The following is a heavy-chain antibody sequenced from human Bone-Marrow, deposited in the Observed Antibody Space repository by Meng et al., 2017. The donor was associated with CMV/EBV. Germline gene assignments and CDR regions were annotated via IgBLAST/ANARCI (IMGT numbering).Heavy chain of an antibody. D-gene: IGHD3-22*01. J-gene: IGHJ4*02. Sequence: GGSLSLSCAASEFTFTDYYMSWIRQAPGKGLEWISYISSGGTLTYYADSVKGRFTISRDNAKNSLYLQMNSLRAEDTAVYYCARDVPAYYYDSNGFYYDSWGQGTLVTVSS. CDR3: ARDVPAYYYDSNGFYYDS. CDR2: ISSGGTLT. V-gene: IGHV3-11*01. CDR1: EFTFTDYY.